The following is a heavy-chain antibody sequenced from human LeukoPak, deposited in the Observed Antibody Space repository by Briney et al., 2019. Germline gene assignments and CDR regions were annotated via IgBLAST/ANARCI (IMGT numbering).Heavy chain of an antibody. CDR3: ARGRTHDY. J-gene: IGHJ4*02. CDR1: GESFSGYY. Sequence: PSETLSLTCAVYGESFSGYYWSWIRQPPGKGLEWIGEINHSGSTNYNPSLKSRVTISVDTSKNQFSLKLSSVTAADTAVYYCARGRTHDYWGQGTLVTVSS. CDR2: INHSGST. D-gene: IGHD2-2*01. V-gene: IGHV4-34*01.